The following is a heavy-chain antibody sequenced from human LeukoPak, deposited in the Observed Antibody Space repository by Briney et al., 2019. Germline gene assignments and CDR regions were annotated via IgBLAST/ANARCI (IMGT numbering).Heavy chain of an antibody. V-gene: IGHV3-30*02. CDR1: GFTFSSYG. D-gene: IGHD6-19*01. CDR3: AKDAIAVAAYYYMDV. CDR2: MRYDGSNK. Sequence: GGSLRLSCAASGFTFSSYGMHWVRQAPGKGLEWVAFMRYDGSNKYYADSVKGRSTISRDNSKNTLYLQMNSLRAEDTAVYYCAKDAIAVAAYYYMDVWGKGTTVTVSS. J-gene: IGHJ6*03.